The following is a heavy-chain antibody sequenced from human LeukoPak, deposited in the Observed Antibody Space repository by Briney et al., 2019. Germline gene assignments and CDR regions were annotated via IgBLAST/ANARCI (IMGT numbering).Heavy chain of an antibody. CDR3: AKEGLYDFWSGSADY. J-gene: IGHJ4*02. D-gene: IGHD3-3*01. CDR2: TNSDGSTT. Sequence: GGSLRLSCAASGFPFRSYAMHWVRQAPGKGLVWVSHTNSDGSTTDYADSVKGRFTSSRDNAKNTLYLQMNSLRAEDTAVYYCAKEGLYDFWSGSADYWGQGTLVTVSS. V-gene: IGHV3-74*01. CDR1: GFPFRSYA.